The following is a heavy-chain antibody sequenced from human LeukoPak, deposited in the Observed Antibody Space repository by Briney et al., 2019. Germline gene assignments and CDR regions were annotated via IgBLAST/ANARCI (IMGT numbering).Heavy chain of an antibody. CDR2: INPNSGGT. J-gene: IGHJ4*02. D-gene: IGHD6-19*01. CDR1: GYTFTGYY. CDR3: ARSIAVAGAADY. Sequence: ASVKVSCKASGYTFTGYYMHWVRQAPGQGLEWMGWINPNSGGTNYAQKFQGRVTMTRDTSISTAYMELSRLRSDDTAVYYCARSIAVAGAADYWGQGTLVTVSS. V-gene: IGHV1-2*02.